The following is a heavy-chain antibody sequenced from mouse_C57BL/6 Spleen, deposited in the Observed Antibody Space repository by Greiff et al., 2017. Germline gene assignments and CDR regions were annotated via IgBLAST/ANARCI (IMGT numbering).Heavy chain of an antibody. Sequence: VQLQQSGAELVRPGTSVKMSCKASGYTFTNYWIGWAKQRPGHGLEWIGDIYPGGGYTNYNEKFKGKATLTADKSSSTAYLQFSSLTSEDSAIDYCARSDGYYDAMDYWGQGTSVTVSS. J-gene: IGHJ4*01. CDR2: IYPGGGYT. CDR3: ARSDGYYDAMDY. D-gene: IGHD2-3*01. CDR1: GYTFTNYW. V-gene: IGHV1-63*01.